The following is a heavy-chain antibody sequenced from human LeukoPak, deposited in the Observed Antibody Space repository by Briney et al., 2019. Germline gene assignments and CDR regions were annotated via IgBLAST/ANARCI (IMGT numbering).Heavy chain of an antibody. CDR2: INHSGST. V-gene: IGHV4-34*01. D-gene: IGHD5-24*01. J-gene: IGHJ2*01. Sequence: SETLSLTCAVYGGSFSAYYWSWIRQPPGKGLEWIGEINHSGSTNYNPSLKSRVTISVDTPKNQFSLKLSSVTAADTAVYYCARYGKGRWLTSTRPFWYFDLWGRGTLVTVSS. CDR3: ARYGKGRWLTSTRPFWYFDL. CDR1: GGSFSAYY.